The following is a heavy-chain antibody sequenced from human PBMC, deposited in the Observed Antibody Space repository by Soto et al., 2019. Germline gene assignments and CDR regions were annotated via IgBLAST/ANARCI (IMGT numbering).Heavy chain of an antibody. Sequence: LRLSCAASGFTFSSYWMHWVRQAPGKGLVWVSRINSDGSSTSYADSVKGRFTISRDNAKNTLYLQMNSLRAEDTAVYYCARAFWHYYDSSGGWGRFDPWGQGTLVTVSS. CDR2: INSDGSST. V-gene: IGHV3-74*01. CDR1: GFTFSSYW. D-gene: IGHD3-22*01. CDR3: ARAFWHYYDSSGGWGRFDP. J-gene: IGHJ5*02.